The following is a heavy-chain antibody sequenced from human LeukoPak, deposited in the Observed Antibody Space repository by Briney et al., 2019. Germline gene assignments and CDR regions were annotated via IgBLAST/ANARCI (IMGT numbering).Heavy chain of an antibody. CDR3: ARGSRGFWSGYYYP. Sequence: ASVKVSCKASGYSFTGYYMHWVRQAPGQGLEWMGWMNPNSGNTGYAQKFQGRVTITRNTSISTAYMELSSLRSEDTAVYYCARGSRGFWSGYYYPWGQGTLVTVSS. V-gene: IGHV1-8*03. CDR2: MNPNSGNT. CDR1: GYSFTGYY. J-gene: IGHJ5*02. D-gene: IGHD3-3*01.